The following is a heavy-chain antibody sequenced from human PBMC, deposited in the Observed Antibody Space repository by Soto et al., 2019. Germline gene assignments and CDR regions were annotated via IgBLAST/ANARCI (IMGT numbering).Heavy chain of an antibody. V-gene: IGHV3-33*01. Sequence: QVQLVESGGGVVQPGRSLRLSCAASGFTFSSYGMHWVRQAPGKGLEWVAVIWYDGSNKYYADSVKGRFTISRDNSKNTLYVQMNGLRAEDTAVCYCASEYCSGGSCYYCGMDVWGQGTTVTVSS. CDR2: IWYDGSNK. J-gene: IGHJ6*02. D-gene: IGHD2-15*01. CDR1: GFTFSSYG. CDR3: ASEYCSGGSCYYCGMDV.